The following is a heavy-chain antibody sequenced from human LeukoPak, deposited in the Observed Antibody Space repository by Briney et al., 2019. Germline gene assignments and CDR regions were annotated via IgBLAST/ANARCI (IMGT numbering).Heavy chain of an antibody. CDR1: GFTFDDYG. V-gene: IGHV3-9*01. CDR3: AKDSGVAATGYGMDV. Sequence: GGSLRLSCAASGFTFDDYGMHWARQAPGKGLEWVSGISWNSGGIAYADSVKGRFTISRDNARNSLYLQMNSLRAEDTALYYCAKDSGVAATGYGMDVWGQGTTVTVSS. J-gene: IGHJ6*02. CDR2: ISWNSGGI. D-gene: IGHD2-15*01.